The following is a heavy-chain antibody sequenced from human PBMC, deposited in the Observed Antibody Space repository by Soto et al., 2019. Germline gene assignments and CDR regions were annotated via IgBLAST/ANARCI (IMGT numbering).Heavy chain of an antibody. Sequence: QPGGSLRLSCAASGFTFSSYAMSWVRQAPGKGLEWVSAISGSGGSTYYADSVKGRFTISRDNSKNTLYLQMNSLRAEDTAVYYCAKDERWIQLWFGTAYFDYWGQGTLVTVSS. J-gene: IGHJ4*02. CDR3: AKDERWIQLWFGTAYFDY. CDR2: ISGSGGST. D-gene: IGHD5-18*01. V-gene: IGHV3-23*01. CDR1: GFTFSSYA.